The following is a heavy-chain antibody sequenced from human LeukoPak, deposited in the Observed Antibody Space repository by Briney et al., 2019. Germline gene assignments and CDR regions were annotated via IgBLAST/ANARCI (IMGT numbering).Heavy chain of an antibody. CDR2: IWYDSSNK. CDR3: AREITMIRGAPLGWFDP. D-gene: IGHD3-10*01. J-gene: IGHJ5*02. CDR1: GFTFNTYG. V-gene: IGHV3-33*01. Sequence: GGSLRLSCAASGFTFNTYGMHWLRQSPGKGLEWLAVIWYDSSNKYYADSVKGRFGISRDNSKNSLYLQMNSLRAEDTAVYYCAREITMIRGAPLGWFDPWGQGTPVTVSS.